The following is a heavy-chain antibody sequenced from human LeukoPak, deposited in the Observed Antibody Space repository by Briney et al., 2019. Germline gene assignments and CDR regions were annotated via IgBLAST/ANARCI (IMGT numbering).Heavy chain of an antibody. CDR2: IRYDGSNK. D-gene: IGHD3-9*01. Sequence: GGSLRLSCAASGFTFSSYGMHWVRQAPGKGLEWVAFIRYDGSNKYYADSVKGRFTISRDNSKNTLYLQMNSLRAEDTAVYYCAKELYYDILTGDAFDIWGQGTMVTVSS. CDR1: GFTFSSYG. CDR3: AKELYYDILTGDAFDI. J-gene: IGHJ3*02. V-gene: IGHV3-30*02.